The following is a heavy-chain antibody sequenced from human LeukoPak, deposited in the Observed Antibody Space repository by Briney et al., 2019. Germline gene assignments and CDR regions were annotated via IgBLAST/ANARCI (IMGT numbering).Heavy chain of an antibody. J-gene: IGHJ6*03. V-gene: IGHV4-38-2*02. CDR2: IYHSGST. D-gene: IGHD1-1*01. CDR3: ATGTGHYYYYYYMDV. CDR1: GGSISSGYY. Sequence: PSQTLSLTCTVPGGSISSGYYWGWIRQPPGKGLEWIGSIYHSGSTYYNPSLKSRVTISVDTSKNQFSLKLSSVTAADTATYYCATGTGHYYYYYYMDVWGKGTTVTVSS.